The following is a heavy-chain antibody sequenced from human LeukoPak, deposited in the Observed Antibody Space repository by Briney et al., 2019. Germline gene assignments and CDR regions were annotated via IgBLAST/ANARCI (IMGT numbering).Heavy chain of an antibody. CDR2: ISGSGGST. V-gene: IGHV3-23*01. D-gene: IGHD1-26*01. Sequence: GGSLRLSCAASGFTFSSYAMSWVRQAPGKGLEWVSAISGSGGSTNYADSVKGRFTISRDNSKNTLYLQMNSLRAEDTAVYYCAKDPAPRWGFDYWGQGTLVTVSS. CDR1: GFTFSSYA. J-gene: IGHJ4*02. CDR3: AKDPAPRWGFDY.